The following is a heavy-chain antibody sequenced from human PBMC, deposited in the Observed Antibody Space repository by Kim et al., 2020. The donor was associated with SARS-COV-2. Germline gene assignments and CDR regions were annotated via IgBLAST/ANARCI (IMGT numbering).Heavy chain of an antibody. J-gene: IGHJ6*02. V-gene: IGHV3-9*01. CDR2: ISWNSGTI. CDR1: GFTFDDYA. Sequence: GGSLRLSCAASGFTFDDYAMHWVRQPPGKGLEWVSGISWNSGTIGYADSMKGRFIISRDNAKNFLYLQMNSLRPEDTALYYCAKDMAVGPTLGYYYYGMDVGGPGTTVTVSS. CDR3: AKDMAVGPTLGYYYYGMDV. D-gene: IGHD1-26*01.